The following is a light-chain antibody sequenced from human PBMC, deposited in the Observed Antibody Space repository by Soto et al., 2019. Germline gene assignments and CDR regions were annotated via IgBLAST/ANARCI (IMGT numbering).Light chain of an antibody. Sequence: EIVLTQSPATLSLSPGERATLSCRASQSVGTYLAWYQQKPGQAPRLLIYDASNRASGIPARFSGSGSGTDFTLTISSLAPEDFAVYYCLHRSNWPLTFGPGTKVDIK. CDR2: DAS. V-gene: IGKV3-11*01. J-gene: IGKJ3*01. CDR3: LHRSNWPLT. CDR1: QSVGTY.